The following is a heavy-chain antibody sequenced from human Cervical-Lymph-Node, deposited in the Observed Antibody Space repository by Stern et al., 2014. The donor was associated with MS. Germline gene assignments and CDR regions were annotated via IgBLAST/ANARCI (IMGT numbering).Heavy chain of an antibody. Sequence: QVQLQESGPGLVKPSETLSLTCTVSGGSISSNYWSWIRQPPGKGLEWIGYLYYSGNTNYNPSLKSRVTTSVDTSKNQFSLSLSSVTAADTAVYYCARHGPPRRRDDSNHPNFDYWGLGTLVAVSS. J-gene: IGHJ4*02. V-gene: IGHV4-59*08. CDR1: GGSISSNY. D-gene: IGHD5-24*01. CDR3: ARHGPPRRRDDSNHPNFDY. CDR2: LYYSGNT.